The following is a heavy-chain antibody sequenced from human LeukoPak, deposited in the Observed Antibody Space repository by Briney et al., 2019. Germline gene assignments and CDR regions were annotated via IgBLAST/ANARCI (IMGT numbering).Heavy chain of an antibody. CDR2: LYSGGNT. Sequence: PGGSLRLSCAASGFTVSSNYMTWVRQAPGKGLGWVSVLYSGGNTYYADSVKGRFTISRLNSKNTLYLQMNNLRTEDTAIYYCARAQNIPPPAWFDPWGQGTLVTVSS. J-gene: IGHJ5*02. CDR3: ARAQNIPPPAWFDP. D-gene: IGHD2/OR15-2a*01. CDR1: GFTVSSNY. V-gene: IGHV3-53*04.